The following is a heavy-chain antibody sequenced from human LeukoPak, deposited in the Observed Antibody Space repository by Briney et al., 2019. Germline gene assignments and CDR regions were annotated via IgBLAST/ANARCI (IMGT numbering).Heavy chain of an antibody. CDR2: IIPFFDTT. Sequence: ASVKLSCKASGGTFSSYAITWVRQAPGQGLEWMGGIIPFFDTTNYAQKFQGRVTITADKSTSTAYMELSSLRSEDTAVYYCARGEEYVWGSYRYDYWGQGALVTVSS. D-gene: IGHD3-16*02. CDR1: GGTFSSYA. V-gene: IGHV1-69*06. CDR3: ARGEEYVWGSYRYDY. J-gene: IGHJ4*02.